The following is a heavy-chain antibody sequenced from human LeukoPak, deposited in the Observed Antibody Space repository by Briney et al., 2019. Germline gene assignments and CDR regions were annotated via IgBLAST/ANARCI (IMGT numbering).Heavy chain of an antibody. CDR1: GFTFSSYE. J-gene: IGHJ4*02. D-gene: IGHD3-22*01. CDR2: IRSSGSTI. CDR3: ARDRYYYDSSGYSPSFDY. V-gene: IGHV3-48*03. Sequence: GGSLRLSCAASGFTFSSYEMNWVRQAPGKGLEWVSYIRSSGSTIYYADSVKGRFTISRDNAKNSLYLQMNSLRAEDTAVYYCARDRYYYDSSGYSPSFDYWGQGTLVTVSS.